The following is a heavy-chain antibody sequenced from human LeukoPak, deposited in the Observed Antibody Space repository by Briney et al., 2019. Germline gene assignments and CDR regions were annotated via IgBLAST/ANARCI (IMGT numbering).Heavy chain of an antibody. CDR3: ARERGYGDYDFDY. D-gene: IGHD4-17*01. CDR2: INHSGST. J-gene: IGHJ4*02. Sequence: KPSETLSLTCAVYGGSFSGYYWSWIRQPPGKGLEWIGEINHSGSTNYNPSLKSRVTISVDTSKNQFSLKLSSVTAADTAVYYCARERGYGDYDFDYWGQGALVTVSS. V-gene: IGHV4-34*01. CDR1: GGSFSGYY.